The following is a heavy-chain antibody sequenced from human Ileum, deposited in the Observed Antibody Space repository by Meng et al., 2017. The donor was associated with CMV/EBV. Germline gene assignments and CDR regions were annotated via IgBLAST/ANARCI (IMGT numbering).Heavy chain of an antibody. V-gene: IGHV1-2*02. Sequence: KASGYTFTGYYMHWVRQAPGQGLEWMGWINPNSGGTNYAQKFQGRVTMTRDTSISTAYMELSRLRSDDTAVYYCAREVPAATRNLDYWGQGTLVTVSS. CDR3: AREVPAATRNLDY. CDR2: INPNSGGT. D-gene: IGHD2-2*01. J-gene: IGHJ4*02. CDR1: GYTFTGYY.